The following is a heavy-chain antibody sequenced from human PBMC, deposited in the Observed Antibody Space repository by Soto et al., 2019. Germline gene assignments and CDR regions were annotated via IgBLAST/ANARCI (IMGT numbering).Heavy chain of an antibody. V-gene: IGHV3-30*18. CDR2: ISYDGSNK. Sequence: GGSLRLSCAASGFTFSSYGMHWVRQAPGKGLEWVAVISYDGSNKYYADSVKGRFTISRDNSKNTLYRQMNSLRAEDTAVYYCAKDLRGWQLVGNYYFDYWGQGTLVTVSS. CDR1: GFTFSSYG. CDR3: AKDLRGWQLVGNYYFDY. D-gene: IGHD6-6*01. J-gene: IGHJ4*02.